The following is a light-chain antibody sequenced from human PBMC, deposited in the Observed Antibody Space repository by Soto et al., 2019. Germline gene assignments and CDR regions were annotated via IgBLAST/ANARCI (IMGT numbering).Light chain of an antibody. J-gene: IGKJ4*01. CDR1: QSVSSN. CDR2: AAP. V-gene: IGKV3D-15*01. Sequence: EIVMTQSPATLSVAQVERSTLSCRASQSVSSNLAWYQQQPGQAPRLLIYAAPTRATGIPARFSGSGSGTEFTLTISSLQSEDFAVYYCQQYNNWPLFGGGTKVDIK. CDR3: QQYNNWPL.